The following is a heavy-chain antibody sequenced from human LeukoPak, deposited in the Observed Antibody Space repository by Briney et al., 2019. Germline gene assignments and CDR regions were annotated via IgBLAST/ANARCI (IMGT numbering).Heavy chain of an antibody. V-gene: IGHV3-20*04. J-gene: IGHJ4*02. D-gene: IGHD2-15*01. CDR3: ARGYCSGGSCWYFDN. CDR1: GFTFDDYG. CDR2: INWNGGST. Sequence: PGGSLRLSCAASGFTFDDYGMSRVRQAPGKGLEWVSGINWNGGSTGYADSVKGRFTISRDSAKNSLYLQMNSLRAEDTALYYCARGYCSGGSCWYFDNWGQGTPVTVSS.